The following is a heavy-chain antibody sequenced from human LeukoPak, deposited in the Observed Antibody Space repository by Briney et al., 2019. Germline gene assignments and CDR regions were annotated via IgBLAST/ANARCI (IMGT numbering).Heavy chain of an antibody. D-gene: IGHD2-2*01. CDR3: ARRDCSSSSCHYYYYYMDV. CDR1: GYTFTSFG. CDR2: ISAYNGNT. J-gene: IGHJ6*02. Sequence: ASVKVSCKASGYTFTSFGISWVRQAPGQGLEWMGWISAYNGNTNYAQKVQGRVTMTTDTSTCTAYMELRSLSSDDTAVYYCARRDCSSSSCHYYYYYMDVWGQGTTVTVSS. V-gene: IGHV1-18*01.